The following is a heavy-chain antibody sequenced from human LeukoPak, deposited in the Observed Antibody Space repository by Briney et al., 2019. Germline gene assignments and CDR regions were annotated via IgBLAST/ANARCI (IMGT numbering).Heavy chain of an antibody. CDR1: GGSISSYY. D-gene: IGHD3-3*01. CDR3: ARATSGTIYGMDV. CDR2: ISDIGSI. Sequence: PSETLSLTCTVSGGSISSYYWSWIRQPPGKGLEWIAYISDIGSINYNPSLKSRVTISLDTSKNQFSLKLSSVTAADTAVYYCARATSGTIYGMDVWGQGTTVTVSS. J-gene: IGHJ6*02. V-gene: IGHV4-59*01.